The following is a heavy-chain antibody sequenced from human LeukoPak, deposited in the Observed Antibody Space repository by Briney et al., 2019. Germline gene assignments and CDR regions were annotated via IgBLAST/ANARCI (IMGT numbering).Heavy chain of an antibody. CDR1: DFSFITYA. J-gene: IGHJ4*02. Sequence: TGGSLRLSCAASDFSFITYAMSWVRQAPGEGLEWVSTISGGGDATYYADSVKGRFTISRDNSKNTLYLQMNSLRVEDTAVYYCASLSSEVIAARGYFDYWGQGTLVTVSS. CDR3: ASLSSEVIAARGYFDY. D-gene: IGHD6-6*01. V-gene: IGHV3-23*01. CDR2: ISGGGDAT.